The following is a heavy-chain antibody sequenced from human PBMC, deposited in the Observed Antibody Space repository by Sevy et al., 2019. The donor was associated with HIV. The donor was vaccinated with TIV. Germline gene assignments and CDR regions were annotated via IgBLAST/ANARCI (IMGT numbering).Heavy chain of an antibody. J-gene: IGHJ6*02. V-gene: IGHV3-23*01. CDR1: GFTFSTYA. Sequence: GGSLRLSCAASGFTFSTYAMSWVRQAPGKGLEWVSVISGSGGDTYYADSVKGRFTISRDNSKNTLYLQMNSLRDEDTAVYYCAKDAYYYDSSGYSMGQWYYGMDVWGQGTTVTVSS. D-gene: IGHD3-22*01. CDR3: AKDAYYYDSSGYSMGQWYYGMDV. CDR2: ISGSGGDT.